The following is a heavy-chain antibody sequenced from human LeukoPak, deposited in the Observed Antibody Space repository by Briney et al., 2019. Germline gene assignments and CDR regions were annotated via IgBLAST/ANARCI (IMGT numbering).Heavy chain of an antibody. J-gene: IGHJ4*02. CDR3: ATSLYGSGSLGY. CDR2: MNPNSGNT. D-gene: IGHD3-10*01. Sequence: GASVKVSCKASGYTFTSYDINWVRQATGQGLEWMGWMNPNSGNTGYAQKFQGRVTMTRNTSISTAYMELSGLRSEDTAVYYCATSLYGSGSLGYWGQGTLVTVSS. V-gene: IGHV1-8*01. CDR1: GYTFTSYD.